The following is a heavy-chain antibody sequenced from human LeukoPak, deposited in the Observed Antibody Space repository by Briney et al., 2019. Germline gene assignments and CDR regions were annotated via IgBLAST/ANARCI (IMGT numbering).Heavy chain of an antibody. D-gene: IGHD6-13*01. V-gene: IGHV1-2*02. CDR1: GYTFTGYY. CDR3: ARGPSPTLALMSPYYYYYGMDV. J-gene: IGHJ6*02. Sequence: ASVKVSCKASGYTFTGYYMHWVRQAPGQGLEWMGWINPNSGGTNYAQKFQGRVTITADKSTSTAYMELSSLRSEDTAVYYCARGPSPTLALMSPYYYYYGMDVWGQGTTVTVSS. CDR2: INPNSGGT.